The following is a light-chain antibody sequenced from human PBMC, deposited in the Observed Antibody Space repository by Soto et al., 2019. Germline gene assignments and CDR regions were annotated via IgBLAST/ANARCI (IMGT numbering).Light chain of an antibody. Sequence: QSALTQPASVSGSPGQSITLSCTGTSSDIGGYDYVSWYQRHPGKAPKLNNRPSGVSNRFSGSKSGNTASLTISGLQAEDEADYYCTSYASGSSHVVFGGGTKLTVL. V-gene: IGLV2-14*01. J-gene: IGLJ2*01. CDR3: TSYASGSSHVV. CDR1: SSDIGGYDY.